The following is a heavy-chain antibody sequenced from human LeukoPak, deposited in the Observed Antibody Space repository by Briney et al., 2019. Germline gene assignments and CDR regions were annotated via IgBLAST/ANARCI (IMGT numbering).Heavy chain of an antibody. CDR1: GFTVSSNY. J-gene: IGHJ4*02. CDR2: IYSGGST. D-gene: IGHD1-26*01. Sequence: GGSLRLSCAASGFTVSSNYMSWVRQAPGKGLEWVSVIYSGGSTYYADSVKGRFTISRDNSKNTLYLQMNGLRAEDTAVYYCARVLREGGFDYRGQGTLVTVSS. V-gene: IGHV3-53*01. CDR3: ARVLREGGFDY.